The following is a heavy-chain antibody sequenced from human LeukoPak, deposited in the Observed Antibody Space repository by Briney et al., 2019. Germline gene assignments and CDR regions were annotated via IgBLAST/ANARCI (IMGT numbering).Heavy chain of an antibody. D-gene: IGHD5-18*01. J-gene: IGHJ4*02. Sequence: VASVKVSCKASGYTFTGYYMHWVRQAPGQGLEWMGWINPNSGGTNYAQKFQGRVTMTRDTSISTAYMELSRLRSDDTAVYYCARNGLPTTHNVDTAMVLKYYFDYWGQGTLVTVSS. CDR2: INPNSGGT. CDR3: ARNGLPTTHNVDTAMVLKYYFDY. CDR1: GYTFTGYY. V-gene: IGHV1-2*02.